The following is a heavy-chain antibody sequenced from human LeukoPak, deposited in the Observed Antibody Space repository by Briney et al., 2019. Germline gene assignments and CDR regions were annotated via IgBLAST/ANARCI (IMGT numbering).Heavy chain of an antibody. CDR2: IKDDGNEQ. CDR1: GFIFSSYW. V-gene: IGHV3-7*01. CDR3: ARDPYFDAFDM. Sequence: PGGSLRLSCVVSGFIFSSYWMSWVRQAPGKGLEWVANIKDDGNEQYYVDSVRGRFTIFRDNAKNSLCLQMNSLRAEDTAMYYCARDPYFDAFDMWGQGTMVTVSS. J-gene: IGHJ3*02. D-gene: IGHD3-3*01.